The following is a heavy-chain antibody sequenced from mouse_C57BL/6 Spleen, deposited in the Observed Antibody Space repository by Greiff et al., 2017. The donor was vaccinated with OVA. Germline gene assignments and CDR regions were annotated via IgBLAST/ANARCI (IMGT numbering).Heavy chain of an antibody. CDR3: ARIEGLRLAFAY. J-gene: IGHJ3*01. D-gene: IGHD2-2*01. Sequence: VQLQQSGPELVKPGASVKISCKASGYSFTSYYIHWVKQRPGQGLEWIGWIYPGSGNTKYNEKFKGKATLTADTSSSTAYMQLSSLTSEDSAVYYCARIEGLRLAFAYWGQGTLVTVSA. CDR1: GYSFTSYY. CDR2: IYPGSGNT. V-gene: IGHV1-66*01.